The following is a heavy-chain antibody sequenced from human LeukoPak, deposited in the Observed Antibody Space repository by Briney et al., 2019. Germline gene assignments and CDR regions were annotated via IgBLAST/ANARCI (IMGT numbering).Heavy chain of an antibody. CDR3: ATGRQLDY. CDR2: INQDRSEK. Sequence: GWSRRLSCAASAFTFSNLWMSWVRQAPGKGLEWVANINQDRSEKYYVDSVKGRFTISRDNVKNSLYLQMNSLRAEDTAVYYCATGRQLDYWGQGTLVTVSS. CDR1: AFTFSNLW. V-gene: IGHV3-7*05. D-gene: IGHD6-13*01. J-gene: IGHJ4*02.